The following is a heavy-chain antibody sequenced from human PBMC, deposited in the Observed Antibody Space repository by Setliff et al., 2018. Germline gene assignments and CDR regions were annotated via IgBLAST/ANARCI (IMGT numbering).Heavy chain of an antibody. J-gene: IGHJ6*04. V-gene: IGHV3-74*01. CDR2: TNNDGSTI. D-gene: IGHD3-10*01. Sequence: PWGALRLSCAASGFTFSSYWMHWVRQAPGKGLVWVSRTNNDGSTINHADSVKGRFTISRDNAKNTLYLQMNSLRAEDTAVYYCARGGARGSPGKMDVWGKGTTVTVSS. CDR1: GFTFSSYW. CDR3: ARGGARGSPGKMDV.